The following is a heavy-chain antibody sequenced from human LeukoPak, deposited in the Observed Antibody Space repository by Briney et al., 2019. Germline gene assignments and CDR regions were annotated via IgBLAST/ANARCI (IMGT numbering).Heavy chain of an antibody. D-gene: IGHD3-16*01. V-gene: IGHV3-11*01. CDR1: GFTFSDYY. CDR2: ISSSSTTI. CDR3: ARDLFGMAYYFDY. J-gene: IGHJ4*02. Sequence: GGSLRLSCAASGFTFSDYYMSWIRQAPGKGLEWVSYISSSSTTIYYADSVKGRFTISRDNAKNSLYLQMNSLRAEDTAVYYCARDLFGMAYYFDYWGQGTLVTVSS.